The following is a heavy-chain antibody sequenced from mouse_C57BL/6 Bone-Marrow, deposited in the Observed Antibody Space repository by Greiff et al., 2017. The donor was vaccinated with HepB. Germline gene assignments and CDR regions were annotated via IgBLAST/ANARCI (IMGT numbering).Heavy chain of an antibody. V-gene: IGHV1-55*01. D-gene: IGHD2-4*01. CDR1: GYTFTSYW. J-gene: IGHJ2*01. Sequence: QVHVKQPGAELVKPGASVKMSCKASGYTFTSYWITWVKQRPGQGLEWIGDIYPGSGSTNYNEKFKSKATLTVDTSSSTAYMQLSSLTSEDSAVYYCARGDYDGAYYFDYWGQGTTLTVSS. CDR2: IYPGSGST. CDR3: ARGDYDGAYYFDY.